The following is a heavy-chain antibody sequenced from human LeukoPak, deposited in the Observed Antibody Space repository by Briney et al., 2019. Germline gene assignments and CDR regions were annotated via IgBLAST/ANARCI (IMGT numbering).Heavy chain of an antibody. CDR1: GFTFSSYA. Sequence: PGGSLRLSCAASGFTFSSYAMSWVRQAPGKGLDWVSAISGSGGSTYYADSVKGRFTISRDNSKNTLYLQMNSLRAEDTAVYYCAESLVGQLDYYYYYMDVWGKGTTVTVSS. V-gene: IGHV3-23*01. CDR2: ISGSGGST. J-gene: IGHJ6*03. D-gene: IGHD6-6*01. CDR3: AESLVGQLDYYYYYMDV.